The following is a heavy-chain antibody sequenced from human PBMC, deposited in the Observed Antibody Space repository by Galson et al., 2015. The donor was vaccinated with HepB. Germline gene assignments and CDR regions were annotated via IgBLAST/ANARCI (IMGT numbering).Heavy chain of an antibody. D-gene: IGHD3-10*01. CDR2: ISSSGST. CDR1: GFIFNDFY. CDR3: ARAAGWFDP. Sequence: SLRLSCAASGFIFNDFYMTWIRQAPGKGLEWVSHISSSGSTDYAASVKGRFTISRDNAKNSLYLQMNSLRVEDTAVYYCARAAGWFDPWGPGTQVTVSS. J-gene: IGHJ5*02. V-gene: IGHV3-11*01.